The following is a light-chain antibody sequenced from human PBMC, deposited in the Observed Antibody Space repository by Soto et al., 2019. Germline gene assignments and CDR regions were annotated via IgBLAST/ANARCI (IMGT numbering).Light chain of an antibody. Sequence: DIQLTQSPSSLSASVGDRVTITCQASQDINNYLVWYQQKPGKAPKFLIFDASILETGVPSRFRGSGSVTDFTFTINSLQPEDIATYYCQQYHNLPRTFGQGTKVEIK. CDR2: DAS. CDR3: QQYHNLPRT. J-gene: IGKJ1*01. V-gene: IGKV1-33*01. CDR1: QDINNY.